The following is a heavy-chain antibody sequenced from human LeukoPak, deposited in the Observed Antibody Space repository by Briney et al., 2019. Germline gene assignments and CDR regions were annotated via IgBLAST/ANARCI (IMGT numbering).Heavy chain of an antibody. D-gene: IGHD5-18*01. CDR1: GYTFTDTGNY. V-gene: IGHV1-2*02. CDR3: ARGLLRGLLGLDY. J-gene: IGHJ4*02. CDR2: MNPNSGGT. Sequence: ASVKVSCKTSGYTFTDTGNYMHWVRQAPGQGPEWMGWMNPNSGGTNYAQNFQGRVTMTRDTSISTAYMELSRLTSEDTAVYYCARGLLRGLLGLDYWGQGTLVTVYS.